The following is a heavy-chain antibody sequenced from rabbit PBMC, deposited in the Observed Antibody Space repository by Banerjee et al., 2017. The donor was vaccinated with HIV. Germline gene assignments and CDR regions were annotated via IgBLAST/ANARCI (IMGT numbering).Heavy chain of an antibody. J-gene: IGHJ4*01. CDR2: IFGGSSGTT. CDR3: AREAYTDVGVGYYFNL. Sequence: QEQLEESGGDLVKPGASLTLTCTASGFSFSSGYDMCWVRQAPGKGLEWIACIFGGSSGTTYYASWATGRFTISKNSSTTVTLQMTSLTAADTATYFCAREAYTDVGVGYYFNLWGQGTLVTVS. CDR1: GFSFSSGYD. V-gene: IGHV1S45*01. D-gene: IGHD1-1*01.